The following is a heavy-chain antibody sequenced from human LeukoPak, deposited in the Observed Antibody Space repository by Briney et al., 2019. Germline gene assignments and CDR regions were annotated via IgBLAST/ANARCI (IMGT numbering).Heavy chain of an antibody. CDR3: ARHQGVVDL. CDR1: GGSISSSDFN. CDR2: ISYSGST. J-gene: IGHJ2*01. Sequence: SETLSLTCTVSGGSISSSDFNWGWIRQPPGKGLEWIGVISYSGSTYYNPSLKSRVTISVDTSKSHFSLKLSSVTVADTAVYYCARHQGVVDLWGRGSLVTVSS. D-gene: IGHD3-3*01. V-gene: IGHV4-39*01.